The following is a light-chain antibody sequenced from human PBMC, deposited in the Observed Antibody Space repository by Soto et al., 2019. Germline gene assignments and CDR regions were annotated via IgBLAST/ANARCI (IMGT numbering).Light chain of an antibody. J-gene: IGLJ1*01. CDR1: SSDVGNYNL. Sequence: QSALTQPASVSGSPGQSITIPCTGTSSDVGNYNLVSWYQQYPGKAPKLMIYEGSKRPSGVSNRFSGSKSGNTASLTISGLQSEDEADYYCCSYAGSSTPSYVFGTGTKVTVL. CDR2: EGS. V-gene: IGLV2-23*01. CDR3: CSYAGSSTPSYV.